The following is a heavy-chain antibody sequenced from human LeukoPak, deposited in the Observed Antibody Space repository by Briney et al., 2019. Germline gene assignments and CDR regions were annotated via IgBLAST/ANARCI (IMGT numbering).Heavy chain of an antibody. CDR3: AEGTTA. Sequence: PGGSLTLSCVASGFTFTNHWMSCVRQAPGKGLEWVANINQDGSEKFYVDSVKGRFTISRDNAKNSLYLQMNSLRAEDTAVYYCAEGTTAWGQGTLVTVSS. V-gene: IGHV3-7*01. D-gene: IGHD2/OR15-2a*01. J-gene: IGHJ5*02. CDR1: GFTFTNHW. CDR2: INQDGSEK.